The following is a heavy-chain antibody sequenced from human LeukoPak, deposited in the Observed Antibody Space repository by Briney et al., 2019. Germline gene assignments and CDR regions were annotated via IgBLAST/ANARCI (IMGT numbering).Heavy chain of an antibody. CDR2: ISAYNGNT. D-gene: IGHD3-10*01. Sequence: ASVKVSCKASGYTFTGYGISWVRQAPGQGLEWMGWISAYNGNTNYAQKLQGRVTMTTDTSTSTAYMELRSLRSDDTAVYYCARAIGLHGSGMWGENWFDPWGQGTLVTVSS. J-gene: IGHJ5*02. CDR3: ARAIGLHGSGMWGENWFDP. CDR1: GYTFTGYG. V-gene: IGHV1-18*04.